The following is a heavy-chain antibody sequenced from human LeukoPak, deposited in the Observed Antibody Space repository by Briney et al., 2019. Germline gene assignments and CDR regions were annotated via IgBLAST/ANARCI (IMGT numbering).Heavy chain of an antibody. CDR1: GFTFSSYW. Sequence: GGSLRLSCAASGFTFSSYWMSWVRQAPGKGLEWVANIKQDGSEKYYVDSVKGRFTISRDNAKNSLYLQMNSLRAEDTALYYCARAYSSSSRGLFDYWGQGTLVTVSS. CDR2: IKQDGSEK. V-gene: IGHV3-7*03. D-gene: IGHD6-6*01. CDR3: ARAYSSSSRGLFDY. J-gene: IGHJ4*02.